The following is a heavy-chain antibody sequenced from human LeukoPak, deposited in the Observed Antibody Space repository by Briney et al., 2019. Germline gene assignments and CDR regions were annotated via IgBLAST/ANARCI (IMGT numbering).Heavy chain of an antibody. J-gene: IGHJ4*02. Sequence: ASVTVSFTASGYIFTSYAMHWVRQAPGQRLEWMGWFNAGNGNTKYSQKFQGRVTITRDTSASTAYMELSSLRSEDTAVYYCARVNGGFDYWGQGTLVTVSS. CDR3: ARVNGGFDY. CDR1: GYIFTSYA. D-gene: IGHD2-8*01. V-gene: IGHV1-3*01. CDR2: FNAGNGNT.